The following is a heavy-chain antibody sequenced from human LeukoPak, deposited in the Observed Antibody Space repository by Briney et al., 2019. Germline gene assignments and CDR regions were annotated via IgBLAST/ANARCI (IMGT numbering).Heavy chain of an antibody. CDR1: GFTFSRYG. J-gene: IGHJ4*02. Sequence: PGGSLRLSCAASGFTFSRYGMHWVRQAPGRGLEWVAFIRYDGNNKYYADSVKGRFTISRDNSKNTLYLQMNSLRAEDTAVYYCAKGSLYYYDSSGPYWGQGTLVTVSS. D-gene: IGHD3-22*01. V-gene: IGHV3-30*02. CDR3: AKGSLYYYDSSGPY. CDR2: IRYDGNNK.